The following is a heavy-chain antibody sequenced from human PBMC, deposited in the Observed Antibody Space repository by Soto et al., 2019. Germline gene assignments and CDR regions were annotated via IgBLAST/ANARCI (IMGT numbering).Heavy chain of an antibody. CDR2: INPNSGGT. D-gene: IGHD3-22*01. CDR1: GYTFTGYY. V-gene: IGHV1-2*04. Sequence: ASVKVSCKASGYTFTGYYMHWVRQAPGQGLEWMGWINPNSGGTNYAQKFQGWVTMTRDTSISTAFMELSRLRSDDTAVYYCARVHRAGLGDDYDSSGYYDDAFDIWGQGTMVTVSS. J-gene: IGHJ3*02. CDR3: ARVHRAGLGDDYDSSGYYDDAFDI.